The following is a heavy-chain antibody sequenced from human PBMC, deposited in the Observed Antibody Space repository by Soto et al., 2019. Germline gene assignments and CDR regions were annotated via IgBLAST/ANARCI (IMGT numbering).Heavy chain of an antibody. CDR1: GYTFTSYT. CDR2: INAGNGNT. Sequence: QVQLVQSGTEVKKPGASVKVSGTASGYTFTSYTMHWVRQAPGQRLEWMGWINAGNGNTKYSQNFQGRVTITRDTSASTASMELSSLRSEDTAVYYCARWQQNFDYWGQGTLVTVSS. CDR3: ARWQQNFDY. J-gene: IGHJ4*02. V-gene: IGHV1-3*01. D-gene: IGHD6-13*01.